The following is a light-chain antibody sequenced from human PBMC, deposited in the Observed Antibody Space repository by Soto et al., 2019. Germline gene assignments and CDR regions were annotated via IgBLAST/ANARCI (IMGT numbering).Light chain of an antibody. V-gene: IGKV1-27*01. Sequence: DIPMTQSPSSLSASVGDRVTITCRASQGISNYLAWYQQKPGKVPKVLIYAAFTLQSGVPSRFSGSGSGTDFTLTISNMQPEDVATYYCQKYNSAPWTFGQGTKMEIK. CDR1: QGISNY. CDR3: QKYNSAPWT. CDR2: AAF. J-gene: IGKJ1*01.